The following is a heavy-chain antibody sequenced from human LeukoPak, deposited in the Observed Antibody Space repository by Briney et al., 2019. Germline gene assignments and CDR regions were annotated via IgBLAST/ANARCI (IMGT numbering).Heavy chain of an antibody. CDR3: ARDPRTGYSSSWYALNWFDP. D-gene: IGHD6-13*01. J-gene: IGHJ5*02. CDR1: GGSISSSSYY. CDR2: IYYSGST. V-gene: IGHV4-39*02. Sequence: SETLSLTCTVSGGSISSSSYYWGWIRQPPGKGLEWIGSIYYSGSTYYNPSLKSRVTISVDTSKNQFSLKLSSVTAADTAVYYCARDPRTGYSSSWYALNWFDPWGQGTLVTVSS.